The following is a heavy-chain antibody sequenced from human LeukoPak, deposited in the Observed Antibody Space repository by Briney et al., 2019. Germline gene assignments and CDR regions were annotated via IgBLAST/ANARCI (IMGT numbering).Heavy chain of an antibody. CDR1: GYTFTSYD. J-gene: IGHJ6*03. V-gene: IGHV1-8*01. D-gene: IGHD3-3*01. Sequence: ASVKVSCKASGYTFTSYDINWVRQATGQGLEWMGWMNPNSGNTGYAQKFQGRVTMTRNTSISTAYMELSSLRSEDTALYYCARGFESYDFWSGYFSGPDYYYYYMDVWGKGTTVTVSS. CDR3: ARGFESYDFWSGYFSGPDYYYYYMDV. CDR2: MNPNSGNT.